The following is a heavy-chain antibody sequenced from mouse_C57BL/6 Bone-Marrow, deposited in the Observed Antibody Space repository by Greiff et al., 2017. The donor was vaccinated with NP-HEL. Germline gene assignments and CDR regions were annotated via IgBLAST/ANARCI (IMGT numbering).Heavy chain of an antibody. V-gene: IGHV1-18*01. Sequence: EVQLQQSGPELVKPGASVKIPCKASGYTFTDYNMDWVKQSHGKSLEWIGDINPNNGGTSYNQKFKGKATLTVDKSSSTAYMELRSLTSEDTAVYYCARSYYDYDEYYAMDYWGQGTSVTVSS. J-gene: IGHJ4*01. CDR1: GYTFTDYN. CDR2: INPNNGGT. D-gene: IGHD2-4*01. CDR3: ARSYYDYDEYYAMDY.